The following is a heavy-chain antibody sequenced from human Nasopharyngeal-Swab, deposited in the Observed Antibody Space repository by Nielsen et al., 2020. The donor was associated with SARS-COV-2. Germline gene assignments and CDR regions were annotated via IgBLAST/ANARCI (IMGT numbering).Heavy chain of an antibody. V-gene: IGHV2-5*02. CDR3: AHSAAYYYDSSGYYPEGFDY. CDR2: IYWDDDK. J-gene: IGHJ4*02. CDR1: GFSLSTSGVG. D-gene: IGHD3-22*01. Sequence: SGPTLVKPTQTLTLTCTFSGFSLSTSGVGVGWIRQPPGKALEWLALIYWDDDKRYSPSLKSRLTITKDTSKNQVVLTMTNMDPVDTATYYCAHSAAYYYDSSGYYPEGFDYWGQETLVTVSS.